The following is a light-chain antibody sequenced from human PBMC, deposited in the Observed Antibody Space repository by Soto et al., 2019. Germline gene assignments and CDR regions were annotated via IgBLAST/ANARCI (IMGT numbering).Light chain of an antibody. V-gene: IGLV4-69*01. CDR2: LNSDGSH. J-gene: IGLJ3*02. CDR1: SGHSSYA. Sequence: QSVLTQSPSASASLGASVKLTCTLSSGHSSYAIAWHQQQPEKGPRDLMKLNSDGSHSKGDGIPDPFSCSSSAAERYLTISSLPSEDEADYYCQTWGTGIQWVFGGGTKLTVL. CDR3: QTWGTGIQWV.